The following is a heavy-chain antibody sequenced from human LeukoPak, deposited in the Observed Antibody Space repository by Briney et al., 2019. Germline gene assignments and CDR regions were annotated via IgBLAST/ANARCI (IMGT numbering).Heavy chain of an antibody. V-gene: IGHV1-69*13. D-gene: IGHD4-17*01. CDR2: IIPMVNTP. CDR3: AIFQGTYGDNDNDY. J-gene: IGHJ4*02. Sequence: SVKVSCKASGGTFRSYAINWVRLAPGKGLVWMGGIIPMVNTPKYAQKFQGRVTITADESTSTGYMEVSSLRSEDTAVYYCAIFQGTYGDNDNDYWGQGTLVTVSS. CDR1: GGTFRSYA.